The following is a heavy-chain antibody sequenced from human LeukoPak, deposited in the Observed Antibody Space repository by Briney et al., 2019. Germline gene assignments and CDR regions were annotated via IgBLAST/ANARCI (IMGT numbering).Heavy chain of an antibody. CDR3: ARGNSRYYYYYMDV. V-gene: IGHV4-59*11. CDR2: IYYSGST. D-gene: IGHD1-1*01. Sequence: PSETLSLTCTVSGGSNSSHYWSWIRQPPGKGLEWIGYIYYSGSTNYNPSLKSRVTISVDTSKNQFSLKLSSVTAADTAVYYCARGNSRYYYYYMDVWGKGTTVTVSS. CDR1: GGSNSSHY. J-gene: IGHJ6*03.